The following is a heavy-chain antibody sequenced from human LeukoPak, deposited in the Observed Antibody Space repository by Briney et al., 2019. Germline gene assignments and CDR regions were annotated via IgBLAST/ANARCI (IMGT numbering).Heavy chain of an antibody. CDR1: GGSFSGYY. V-gene: IGHV4-34*01. J-gene: IGHJ3*02. D-gene: IGHD3-22*01. CDR3: ARGPYSYDSSGAFDI. Sequence: ASETLSLTCAVYGGSFSGYYWSWIRQPPGKGLEWIGEINHSGSTNYNPSLKSRVTISVDTSKNQFSLKLSSVTAADTAVYFCARGPYSYDSSGAFDIWGQGTMVTVSS. CDR2: INHSGST.